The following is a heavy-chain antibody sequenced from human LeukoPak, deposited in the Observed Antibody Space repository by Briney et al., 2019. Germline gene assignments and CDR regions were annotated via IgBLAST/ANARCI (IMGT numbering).Heavy chain of an antibody. Sequence: GGSLRLSCAGSGFTFSSYNMNWVRQAPGKGLEWVSYISSSSSTKYYADSVKGRFTISRDNATNSLYLQMNSLGAEDTALYHCARFYSSGWFGALDYWGQGILVTVSS. J-gene: IGHJ4*02. D-gene: IGHD6-19*01. CDR1: GFTFSSYN. CDR3: ARFYSSGWFGALDY. CDR2: ISSSSSTK. V-gene: IGHV3-48*04.